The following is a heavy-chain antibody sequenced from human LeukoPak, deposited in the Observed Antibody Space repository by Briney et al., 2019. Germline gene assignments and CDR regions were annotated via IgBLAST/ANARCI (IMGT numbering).Heavy chain of an antibody. V-gene: IGHV4-39*01. CDR1: GGSISGSSYF. CDR3: ARQFYHDSSGADY. CDR2: IYYSGNT. J-gene: IGHJ4*02. Sequence: SETLSLTCAVSGGSISGSSYFWGWIRQPPGKGLEWIGSIYYSGNTYYNPSLKSRVTISVDTSKNQFSLKLSSVTAADTAVYYCARQFYHDSSGADYWGQGALVTVSS. D-gene: IGHD3-22*01.